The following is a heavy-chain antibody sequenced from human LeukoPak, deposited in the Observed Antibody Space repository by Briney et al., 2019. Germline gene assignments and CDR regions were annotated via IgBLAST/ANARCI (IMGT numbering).Heavy chain of an antibody. V-gene: IGHV1-18*01. J-gene: IGHJ5*02. CDR1: AYTFTTHD. CDR3: ARTYYDILTGTNWFDP. CDR2: ISTYNGNT. Sequence: GASVKVSCKASAYTFTTHDITWVRQAPGLGLEWMGWISTYNGNTNYAQKLQGRVTMTTDTSTSTAYMELRSLRSDDTAVYYCARTYYDILTGTNWFDPWGQGTLVTVSS. D-gene: IGHD3-9*01.